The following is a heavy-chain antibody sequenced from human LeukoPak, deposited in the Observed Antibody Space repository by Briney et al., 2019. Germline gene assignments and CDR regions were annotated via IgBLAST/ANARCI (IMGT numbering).Heavy chain of an antibody. CDR3: ARGLKKTTVTTVDY. J-gene: IGHJ4*02. V-gene: IGHV1-46*01. CDR1: GYTFTSYY. D-gene: IGHD4-17*01. Sequence: ASVKVSCKASGYTFTSYYMHWVRQAPGQGLEWMGIINPSGGSTSYAQKFQGRVTITADESTSTAYMELNSLRSEDTAVYYCARGLKKTTVTTVDYWGQGTLVTVSS. CDR2: INPSGGST.